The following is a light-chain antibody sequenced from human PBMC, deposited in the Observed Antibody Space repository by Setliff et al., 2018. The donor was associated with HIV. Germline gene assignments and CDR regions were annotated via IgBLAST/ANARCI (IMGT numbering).Light chain of an antibody. J-gene: IGLJ1*01. CDR1: SSDIGSYNY. Sequence: QPALTQPASVSGSPGQSITISCSGTSSDIGSYNYASWYQHPPGKPPKVRIYDVSNRPSGVSSRFSGSRSDNTASLTISGLQAEDEADYYCSSSTTGSNFVFGTGTKVTVL. V-gene: IGLV2-14*03. CDR2: DVS. CDR3: SSSTTGSNFV.